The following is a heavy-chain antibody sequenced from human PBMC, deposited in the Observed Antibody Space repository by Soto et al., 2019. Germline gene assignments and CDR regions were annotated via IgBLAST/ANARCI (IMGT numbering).Heavy chain of an antibody. V-gene: IGHV3-11*05. CDR3: ARDRVRRDNKSYGMDV. Sequence: GGSLRLSCAASGFTFSDYYMSWIRQAPGKGLEWVSYISSSSNYISYADSVRGRFTISRDNAKKSLYLQMNRLRAEDTAIYYCARDRVRRDNKSYGMDVWGQGTTVTVSS. CDR2: ISSSSNYI. J-gene: IGHJ6*02. D-gene: IGHD2-21*01. CDR1: GFTFSDYY.